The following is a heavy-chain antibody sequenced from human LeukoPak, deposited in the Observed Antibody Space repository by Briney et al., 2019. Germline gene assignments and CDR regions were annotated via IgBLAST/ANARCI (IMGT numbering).Heavy chain of an antibody. CDR3: ARDFSGSGLGY. V-gene: IGHV1-2*02. D-gene: IGHD2/OR15-2a*01. J-gene: IGHJ4*02. CDR1: GGTFSSYA. CDR2: INPNSGGT. Sequence: GASVKVSCKASGGTFSSYAISWVRQAPGQGLEWMGWINPNSGGTNYAQKFQGRVTMTRDTSISTAYMELSRLRSDDTAVYYCARDFSGSGLGYWGQGTLVTVSS.